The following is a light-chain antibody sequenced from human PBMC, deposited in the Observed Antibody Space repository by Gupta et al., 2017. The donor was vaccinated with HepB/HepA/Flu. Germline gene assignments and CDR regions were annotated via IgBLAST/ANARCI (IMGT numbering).Light chain of an antibody. CDR3: QQSDTIPYT. Sequence: ASVGDRVTITCRASQNINKYLHWYQHKSGQAPRLLIYVASNLQSGVPSRFSGSGSGTDFTLTISGLQPEDFATYFCQQSDTIPYTFGQGTRLDIK. CDR1: QNINKY. V-gene: IGKV1-39*01. CDR2: VAS. J-gene: IGKJ2*01.